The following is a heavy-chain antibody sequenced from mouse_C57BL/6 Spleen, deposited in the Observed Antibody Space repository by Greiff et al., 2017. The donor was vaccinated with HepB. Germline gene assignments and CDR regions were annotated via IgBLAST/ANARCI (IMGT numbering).Heavy chain of an antibody. D-gene: IGHD5-1*01. J-gene: IGHJ1*03. V-gene: IGHV14-4*01. Sequence: EVQLQQSGAELVRPGASVKLSCTASGFTFKDYSMHWVKQRPEQGLEWIGWIDPENGDTEYDSKFKGKATITADTSSNTAYLQLSSLTSEDSAVYYCTTGLSASVPGYFDVWGTGTTVTVSS. CDR3: TTGLSASVPGYFDV. CDR1: GFTFKDYS. CDR2: IDPENGDT.